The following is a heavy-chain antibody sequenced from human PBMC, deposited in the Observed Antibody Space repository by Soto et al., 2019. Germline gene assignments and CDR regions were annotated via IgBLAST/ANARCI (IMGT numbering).Heavy chain of an antibody. CDR1: GYTFTGYY. J-gene: IGHJ3*02. D-gene: IGHD4-17*01. CDR2: INPNSGGT. V-gene: IGHV1-2*02. CDR3: AKEWVMTTVTTDASDI. Sequence: ASVKLSCKASGYTFTGYYLHWVRQAPGQGLEWMGWINPNSGGTNYAQKFQGRVTMTRDTSISTAYMELRRLRSDDSAVYFCAKEWVMTTVTTDASDISGQR.